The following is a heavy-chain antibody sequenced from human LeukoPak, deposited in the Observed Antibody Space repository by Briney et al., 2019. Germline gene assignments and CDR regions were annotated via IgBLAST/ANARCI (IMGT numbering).Heavy chain of an antibody. V-gene: IGHV3-9*01. CDR2: ISWNSGSI. D-gene: IGHD3-22*01. CDR3: AKNYDSSGYYWDY. CDR1: GFTFDDYA. Sequence: PGGSLRLSCAASGFTFDDYAMHWVRQAPGKGLEWVSGISWNSGSIGYADSVKGRFTISRDNAKNSLYLQMNRVRAEDTAVYYCAKNYDSSGYYWDYWGQGTLVTVSS. J-gene: IGHJ4*02.